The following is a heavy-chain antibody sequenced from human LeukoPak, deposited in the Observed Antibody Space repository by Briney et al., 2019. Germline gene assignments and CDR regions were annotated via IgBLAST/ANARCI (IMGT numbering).Heavy chain of an antibody. Sequence: GGSLRLSCAASGFTFSSYSMNWVRQAPGKGLEWVSSISSSSSYIYYADSVKGRFTISRDNAKNSLYLQMNSLRAEDTAVYYCARDRVDIVVVPAAPDAFDIWGQGTMATVSS. D-gene: IGHD2-2*01. CDR1: GFTFSSYS. V-gene: IGHV3-21*01. CDR3: ARDRVDIVVVPAAPDAFDI. J-gene: IGHJ3*02. CDR2: ISSSSSYI.